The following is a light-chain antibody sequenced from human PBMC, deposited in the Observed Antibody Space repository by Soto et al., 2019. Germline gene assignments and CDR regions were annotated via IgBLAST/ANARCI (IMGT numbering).Light chain of an antibody. J-gene: IGKJ1*01. Sequence: DVHLTQSPSTLSAVVGDRVTIACRASQSITRSLAWYQQKPGKAPKLLISTASRLQHGVPSRFSGNGSETEFTLTIDSLQTDDFATYYCQQYITYQRTFGQGTKVDIK. CDR3: QQYITYQRT. CDR2: TAS. V-gene: IGKV1-5*03. CDR1: QSITRS.